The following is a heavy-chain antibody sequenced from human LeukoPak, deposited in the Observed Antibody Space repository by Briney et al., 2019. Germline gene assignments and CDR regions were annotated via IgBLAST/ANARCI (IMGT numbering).Heavy chain of an antibody. V-gene: IGHV1-2*02. CDR2: INPNSGGT. Sequence: GASVKVSCKASGYTFTGYYMHWVRQAPGQGLEWMGWINPNSGGTNYAQKFQGRVTMTRDTSISTAYMELSRLRSDDTAVYYCARGYSGSYLNWSNPWGQGTLVTVSS. J-gene: IGHJ5*02. D-gene: IGHD1-26*01. CDR1: GYTFTGYY. CDR3: ARGYSGSYLNWSNP.